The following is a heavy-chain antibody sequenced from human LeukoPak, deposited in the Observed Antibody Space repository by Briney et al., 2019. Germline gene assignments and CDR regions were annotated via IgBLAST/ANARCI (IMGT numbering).Heavy chain of an antibody. D-gene: IGHD3-22*01. Sequence: SETLSLTCAVYGGSFSAYYRSWVRQTPGKGLEWIAEINHSGITNYNPSLKSRVTISVDTSKNQFSLKLSSVTAADTAVYYCAREPRYYYDSSGNFDYWGQGTLVTVSS. CDR1: GGSFSAYY. V-gene: IGHV4-34*01. CDR2: INHSGIT. CDR3: AREPRYYYDSSGNFDY. J-gene: IGHJ4*02.